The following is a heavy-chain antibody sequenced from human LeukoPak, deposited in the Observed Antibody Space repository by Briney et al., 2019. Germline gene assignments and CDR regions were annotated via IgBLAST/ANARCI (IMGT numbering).Heavy chain of an antibody. V-gene: IGHV4-34*01. CDR3: ARDGVWFGSIPLDY. J-gene: IGHJ4*02. CDR1: GGSFSGYY. Sequence: SETLSLTCAVYGGSFSGYYWSWIRQPPGKGLEWIGEINHSGSTNYNPSLKSRVTISVDTSKNQFSLKLSSVTAADTAVYYCARDGVWFGSIPLDYWGQGTLVTVSS. D-gene: IGHD3-10*01. CDR2: INHSGST.